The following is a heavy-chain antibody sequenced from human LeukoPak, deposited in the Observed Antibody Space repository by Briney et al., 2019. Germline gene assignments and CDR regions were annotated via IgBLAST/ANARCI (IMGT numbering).Heavy chain of an antibody. CDR3: AKEFNRGLPDY. D-gene: IGHD2-21*01. Sequence: GGSLRLSCAASGFTFSTYGIHWVRQAPGKGLEWVAVISYDGSNEYYADSVKGRFTISRDNSKNTLYLQMSSLRAENTAVYYCAKEFNRGLPDYWGQGTLVTVPS. J-gene: IGHJ4*02. CDR2: ISYDGSNE. V-gene: IGHV3-30*18. CDR1: GFTFSTYG.